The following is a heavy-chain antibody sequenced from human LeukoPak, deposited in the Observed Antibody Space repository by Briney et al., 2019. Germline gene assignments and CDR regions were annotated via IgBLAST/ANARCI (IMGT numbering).Heavy chain of an antibody. CDR2: TRNKANSYTT. D-gene: IGHD6-13*01. CDR3: VRDRGIVSPGGYGKEI. V-gene: IGHV3-72*01. CDR1: GFTFSDHC. J-gene: IGHJ6*02. Sequence: GGSLRLSCAASGFTFSDHCMDWVRQAPGKGLEWVGRTRNKANSYTTEYAPSVKGRFSISRDDSKNSLYLQMNSLKTEDTAVYYCVRDRGIVSPGGYGKEIWGPGDTVTVSS.